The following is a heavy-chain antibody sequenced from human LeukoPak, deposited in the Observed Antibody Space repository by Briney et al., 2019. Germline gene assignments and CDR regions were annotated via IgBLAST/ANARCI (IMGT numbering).Heavy chain of an antibody. CDR3: ARDGTGTTFNFHFYYYMDV. CDR1: GFTFNTYE. Sequence: PGGSLRLSCAASGFTFNTYEMNWVRQAPGKGLEWVSYISDSGSNIYYADSVKGRFTVSRDNAKRSLYLQMNSLRAEDTAVYYCARDGTGTTFNFHFYYYMDVWGKGTTVTVSS. J-gene: IGHJ6*03. CDR2: ISDSGSNI. D-gene: IGHD1-1*01. V-gene: IGHV3-48*03.